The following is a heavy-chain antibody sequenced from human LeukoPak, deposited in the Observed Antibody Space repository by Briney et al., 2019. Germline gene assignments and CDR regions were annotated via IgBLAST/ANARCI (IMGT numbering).Heavy chain of an antibody. CDR2: INPNSGGT. V-gene: IGHV1-2*02. Sequence: ASVKVSCKASGYTFTGYYMHWVRQAPGQGLEWMGWINPNSGGTNYAQKFQGRVTMTRDTSISTAYMELSRLRSDDTAVYYRALAIRLRGYSGYDGFDPWGQGTLVTVSS. D-gene: IGHD5-12*01. CDR3: ALAIRLRGYSGYDGFDP. CDR1: GYTFTGYY. J-gene: IGHJ5*02.